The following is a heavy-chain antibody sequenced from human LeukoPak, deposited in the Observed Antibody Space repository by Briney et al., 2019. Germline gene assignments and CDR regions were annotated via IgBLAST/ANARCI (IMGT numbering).Heavy chain of an antibody. D-gene: IGHD5-12*01. CDR2: IKSKTDGGTT. J-gene: IGHJ6*03. V-gene: IGHV3-15*01. Sequence: GGSLRLSCAASGFTFSNAWMSWVRQAPGKGLEWVGRIKSKTDGGTTDYAAPVKGRFTISRDDSKNTLYLQMNSLKTEDTAVYYCTTDFEVATMGYYYYYYMDVWGKGTTVTVSS. CDR3: TTDFEVATMGYYYYYYMDV. CDR1: GFTFSNAW.